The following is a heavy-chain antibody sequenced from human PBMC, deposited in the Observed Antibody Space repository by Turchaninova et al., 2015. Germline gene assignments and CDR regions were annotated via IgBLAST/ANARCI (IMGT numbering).Heavy chain of an antibody. CDR1: GYTFTGYY. Sequence: QVQLVQSGAEVKKPGASVKVSCKASGYTFTGYYMHWVRQAPGQGLEWMGWINPNRGGTNYAQKLQGRVTMTRDTSISTAYMELSRLRSDDTAVYYCATFGPQLDRTAFDIWGQGTMVTVSS. CDR3: ATFGPQLDRTAFDI. CDR2: INPNRGGT. V-gene: IGHV1-2*02. J-gene: IGHJ3*02. D-gene: IGHD1-1*01.